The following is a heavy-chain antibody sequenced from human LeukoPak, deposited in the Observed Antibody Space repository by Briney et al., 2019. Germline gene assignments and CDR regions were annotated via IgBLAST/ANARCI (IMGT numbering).Heavy chain of an antibody. CDR1: GFTFSSYG. D-gene: IGHD6-13*01. CDR3: ATGGSSWYSGGY. V-gene: IGHV3-30*03. Sequence: PGGSLRLSCAASGFTFSSYGMHRVRQAPGKGLEWVAVISYDGSNKYYADSVKGRFTISRDNSKNTLYLQMNSLRAEDTAVYYCATGGSSWYSGGYWGQGTLVTVSS. CDR2: ISYDGSNK. J-gene: IGHJ4*02.